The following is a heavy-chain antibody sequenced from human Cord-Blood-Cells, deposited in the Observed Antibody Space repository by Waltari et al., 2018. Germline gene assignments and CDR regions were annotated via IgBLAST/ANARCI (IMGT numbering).Heavy chain of an antibody. Sequence: QVQLVQSGAEVKKPGASVKVSCKVSGTTLTELSMHWVRQAPGTGLEWLGGFDPEDGETIYEQKFQGRVTMTEDTSTDTAYMELSSLRSEDTAVYYCATADQTYYYGSGSLYYFDYWGQGTLVTVSS. CDR1: GTTLTELS. V-gene: IGHV1-24*01. J-gene: IGHJ4*02. CDR2: FDPEDGET. CDR3: ATADQTYYYGSGSLYYFDY. D-gene: IGHD3-10*01.